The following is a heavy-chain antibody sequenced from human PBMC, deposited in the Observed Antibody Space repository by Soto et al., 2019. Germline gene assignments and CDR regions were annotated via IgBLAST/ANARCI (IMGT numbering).Heavy chain of an antibody. V-gene: IGHV3-49*04. Sequence: GGSLRLSCRASGFAFGDYAMSWVRQAPGKGLEWVGLIRSEAYGGSAEYAASVQGRFSISRDDSSTTVYLQMNSLKSEDTAVYFCTSLDRGYRYGSSDSWGQGTLVTVSS. J-gene: IGHJ4*02. CDR1: GFAFGDYA. CDR3: TSLDRGYRYGSSDS. CDR2: IRSEAYGGSA. D-gene: IGHD5-18*01.